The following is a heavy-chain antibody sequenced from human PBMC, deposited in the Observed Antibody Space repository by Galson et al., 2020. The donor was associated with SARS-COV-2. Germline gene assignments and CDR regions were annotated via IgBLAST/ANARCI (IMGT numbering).Heavy chain of an antibody. V-gene: IGHV1-2*02. D-gene: IGHD2-15*01. J-gene: IGHJ6*02. CDR1: GYSFTGYY. CDR2: INPHSGGT. CDR3: ARIYCSGVTCYHYFGMDV. Sequence: ASVKVSCKDSGYSFTGYYMHWVRQAPGQGLEWMGWINPHSGGTKYAQKFQGRVTMTRDTSISTAYMELSRLKSDDTAVYYCARIYCSGVTCYHYFGMDVWGQGTAVTVSS.